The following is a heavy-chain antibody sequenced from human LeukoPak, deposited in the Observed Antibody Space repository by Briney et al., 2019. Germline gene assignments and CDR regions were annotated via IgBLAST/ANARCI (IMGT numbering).Heavy chain of an antibody. J-gene: IGHJ6*03. CDR1: GGSISSHY. Sequence: SETLSLTCAVSGGSISSHYWTWIRQFPVKGLQWIGDISNSGSTSYNPSLKSRVTISIDTSKNQFSLKLSSVTAADTAVYYCGRDALVGYFSYYYMDVWGKGTTVTVSS. CDR2: ISNSGST. D-gene: IGHD2-15*01. CDR3: GRDALVGYFSYYYMDV. V-gene: IGHV4-59*11.